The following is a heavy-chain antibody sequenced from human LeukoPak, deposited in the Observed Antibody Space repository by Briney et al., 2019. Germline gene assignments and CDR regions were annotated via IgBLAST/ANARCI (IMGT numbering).Heavy chain of an antibody. D-gene: IGHD7-27*01. CDR2: ISYDGSNK. J-gene: IGHJ4*02. Sequence: GGSLRLSCVASGFTFSTYAMTWVRQAPGKGLEWVAVISYDGSNKYYADSVKGRFTISRDNSKNTLYLQMNSLRAEDTAVYYCAKDYNWGWDYWGQGTLVTVSS. CDR3: AKDYNWGWDY. CDR1: GFTFSTYA. V-gene: IGHV3-30-3*01.